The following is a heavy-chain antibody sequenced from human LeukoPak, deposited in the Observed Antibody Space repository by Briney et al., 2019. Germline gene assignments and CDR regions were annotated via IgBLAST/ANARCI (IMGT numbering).Heavy chain of an antibody. D-gene: IGHD3-10*01. CDR3: ARVRWFGGFDY. Sequence: SETLSLTCAVYGGSFSGYYWSWIRQPPGKELEWIGEINHSGSTNYNPSLKSRVTISVDTSKNQFSLKLSSVTAADTAVYYCARVRWFGGFDYWGQGTLVTVSS. V-gene: IGHV4-34*01. CDR2: INHSGST. J-gene: IGHJ4*02. CDR1: GGSFSGYY.